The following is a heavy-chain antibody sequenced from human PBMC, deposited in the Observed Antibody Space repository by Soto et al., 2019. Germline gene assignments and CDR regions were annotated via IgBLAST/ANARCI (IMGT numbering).Heavy chain of an antibody. V-gene: IGHV4-34*01. CDR2: INHSGST. Sequence: SETLSLTCAVYGGSFSGYYWCWIRQPPGKXLEWIGEINHSGSTNYNPSLKSRVTISVDTSKNQFSLKLSSVTAADTAVYYCARGPNYYGSGSYTRYYYYYGMDVWGQGTTVTVSS. J-gene: IGHJ6*02. CDR1: GGSFSGYY. D-gene: IGHD3-10*01. CDR3: ARGPNYYGSGSYTRYYYYYGMDV.